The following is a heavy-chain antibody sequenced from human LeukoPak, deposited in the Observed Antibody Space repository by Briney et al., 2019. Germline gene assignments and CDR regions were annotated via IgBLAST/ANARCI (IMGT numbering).Heavy chain of an antibody. J-gene: IGHJ4*02. CDR1: GGTFSSYA. Sequence: ASVKVSCKASGGTFSSYAISWVRQAPGQGLEWMGGIIPFFGTANYAQKFQGRVTITADESTSTAYMELSSLRSDDTAVYYCARDHPYDFWSGYYIFGPGSGPDYWGQGTLVTVSS. D-gene: IGHD3-3*01. V-gene: IGHV1-69*13. CDR2: IIPFFGTA. CDR3: ARDHPYDFWSGYYIFGPGSGPDY.